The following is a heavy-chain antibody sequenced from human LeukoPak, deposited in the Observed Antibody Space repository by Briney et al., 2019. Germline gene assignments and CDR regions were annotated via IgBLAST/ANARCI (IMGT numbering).Heavy chain of an antibody. CDR1: GGSIGDYY. V-gene: IGHV4-59*01. D-gene: IGHD1-26*01. J-gene: IGHJ2*01. Sequence: SETLSLTCTVSGGSIGDYYWSWIRQPPGKGLEWIGYIYYSGSTNYNPSLKSRVTISVDTSKNQFSLKLNSVTAADTAVYYCARYRNIVGATFRFFDLWGRGTLVTVS. CDR3: ARYRNIVGATFRFFDL. CDR2: IYYSGST.